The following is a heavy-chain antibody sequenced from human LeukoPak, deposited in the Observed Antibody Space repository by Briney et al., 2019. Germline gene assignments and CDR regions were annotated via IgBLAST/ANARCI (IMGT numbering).Heavy chain of an antibody. CDR3: ARALSRFGVVTTYYYYMDV. CDR2: INPSGGST. Sequence: ASVKVSCKVSGYTLTELSVHWVRQAPGQGLEWMGIINPSGGSTSYAQKFQGRVTMTRDTSTSTVYMELSSLRSEDTAVYYCARALSRFGVVTTYYYYMDVWGKGTTVTVSS. J-gene: IGHJ6*03. CDR1: GYTLTELS. D-gene: IGHD3-3*01. V-gene: IGHV1-46*01.